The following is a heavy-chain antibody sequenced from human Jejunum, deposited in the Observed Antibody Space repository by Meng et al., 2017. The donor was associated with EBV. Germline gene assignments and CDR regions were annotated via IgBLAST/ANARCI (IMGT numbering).Heavy chain of an antibody. D-gene: IGHD1-14*01. Sequence: QVQLGQVWTEVKELWGSVKMSGKASGYIFYSHAIHWVRQAHGQNLEWMGWIDAGNGNTKYSQKFQDRVTITRDTSATTAYMELSSLRSEDTAVYYCAKTGSTPPGNWFDRWGQGALVTVSS. J-gene: IGHJ5*02. CDR2: IDAGNGNT. CDR3: AKTGSTPPGNWFDR. CDR1: GYIFYSHA. V-gene: IGHV1-3*01.